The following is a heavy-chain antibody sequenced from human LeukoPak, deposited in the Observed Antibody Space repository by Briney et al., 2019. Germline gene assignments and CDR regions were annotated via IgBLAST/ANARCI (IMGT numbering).Heavy chain of an antibody. CDR1: GFTVSSKY. J-gene: IGHJ4*02. CDR2: IYSGGST. V-gene: IGHV3-66*01. Sequence: GGSLRLSCAASGFTVSSKYMTWVRQAPGKGLEWVSIIYSGGSTYYADSVKGRFTISRDTSKNTLYLQMNSLRAEDTAVYYCARDRITTSEIDYWGQGTLVTVSS. CDR3: ARDRITTSEIDY. D-gene: IGHD4-11*01.